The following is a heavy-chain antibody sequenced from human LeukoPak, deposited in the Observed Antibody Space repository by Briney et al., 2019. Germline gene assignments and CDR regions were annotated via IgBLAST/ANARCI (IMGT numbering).Heavy chain of an antibody. CDR2: IYWNDDK. J-gene: IGHJ4*02. D-gene: IGHD5-18*01. Sequence: ESGPRLVKPTQTLTLTCTFSGFSLSTSGVGVGWIRQPPGKALEWLALIYWNDDKRYSPSLKSRLTITKDTSKNQVVLTMTNMDPVDTATYYCAHVDTAMDYFDYWGQGTLVTVSS. CDR3: AHVDTAMDYFDY. V-gene: IGHV2-5*01. CDR1: GFSLSTSGVG.